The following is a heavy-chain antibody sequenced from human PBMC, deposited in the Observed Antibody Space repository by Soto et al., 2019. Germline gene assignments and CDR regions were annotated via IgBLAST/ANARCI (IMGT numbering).Heavy chain of an antibody. J-gene: IGHJ4*02. Sequence: QVQLVQSGAEVKKPGSSVKVSCKASGGTFSSYAISWVRQAPGQGLEWMGGINPIFGTANYAQKFQGRVTLTADKSTSTAYMELSSLRSEDTAVYYCARALLFGELLRAPYDYWGQGTLVTVSS. CDR2: INPIFGTA. V-gene: IGHV1-69*06. D-gene: IGHD3-10*01. CDR1: GGTFSSYA. CDR3: ARALLFGELLRAPYDY.